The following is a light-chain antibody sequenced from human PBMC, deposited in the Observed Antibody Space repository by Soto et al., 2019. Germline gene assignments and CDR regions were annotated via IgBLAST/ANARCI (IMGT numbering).Light chain of an antibody. CDR2: AAS. CDR1: QGISTY. J-gene: IGKJ1*01. Sequence: DTPMNQSLGSLSAAIGDRITVTSRASQGISTYLNWYQQKPGKAPKRLIFAASSLQSGVPSRFSGSRSGPDFTLTISSLQPEEFATYYCQQRYSSPPTVGQGTKVDIK. V-gene: IGKV1-39*01. CDR3: QQRYSSPPT.